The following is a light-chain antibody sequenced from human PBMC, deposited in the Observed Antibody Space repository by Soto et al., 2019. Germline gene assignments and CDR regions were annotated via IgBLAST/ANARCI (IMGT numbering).Light chain of an antibody. J-gene: IGKJ4*01. CDR3: QQTTSFPLT. V-gene: IGKV1-12*01. CDR1: QWISSW. CDR2: AAS. Sequence: DIQMTQSPSFVSASVGDRVTITCRASQWISSWLAWYQHKPGRARKLLIHAASSLESGVPSRFSGSGSGTDFTLTLSILQPEDFATYYCQQTTSFPLTFGGGTKVEIK.